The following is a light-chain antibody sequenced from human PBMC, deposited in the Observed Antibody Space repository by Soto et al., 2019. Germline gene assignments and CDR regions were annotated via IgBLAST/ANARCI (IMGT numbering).Light chain of an antibody. CDR2: GAS. V-gene: IGKV3-20*01. Sequence: EIVLTQSPGTLSLSPGERATLSCRASQSVSSSYLAWYQQKPGQAPRLLIYGASSRATGIPDRFSGSGSGTYFTLTISRLEPEDFAVYYGQQYGSSPMYTFGQGTKLEIK. CDR3: QQYGSSPMYT. CDR1: QSVSSSY. J-gene: IGKJ2*01.